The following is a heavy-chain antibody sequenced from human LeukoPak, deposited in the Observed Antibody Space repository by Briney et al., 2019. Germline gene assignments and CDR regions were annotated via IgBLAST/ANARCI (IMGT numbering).Heavy chain of an antibody. D-gene: IGHD3-10*01. CDR3: AREGLNMVRGVIPKEAWGWFDP. Sequence: SETLSLTCTASGGSISSGSYYWNWIRQPAGKGLEWIGRIYRSGSSNYNPSLKSRVTVSVDTSKNQFSLKLSSVTAADTAVYYCAREGLNMVRGVIPKEAWGWFDPWGQGTLVTVSS. CDR1: GGSISSGSYY. CDR2: IYRSGSS. V-gene: IGHV4-61*02. J-gene: IGHJ5*02.